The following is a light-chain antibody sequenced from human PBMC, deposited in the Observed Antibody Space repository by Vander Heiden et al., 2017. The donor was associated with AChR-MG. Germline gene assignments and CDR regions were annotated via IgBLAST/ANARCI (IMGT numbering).Light chain of an antibody. CDR1: QSVSSN. V-gene: IGKV3-15*01. CDR3: QQYNKWPIT. Sequence: DIAMTQSPATLSVSPGERATLSCRASQSVSSNLAWYQQKLRQAPRLLIYGASTRATGVPARFSGSGSGTEFILTISSLQSEDFAVYYCQQYNKWPITFGQGTRLEIK. J-gene: IGKJ5*01. CDR2: GAS.